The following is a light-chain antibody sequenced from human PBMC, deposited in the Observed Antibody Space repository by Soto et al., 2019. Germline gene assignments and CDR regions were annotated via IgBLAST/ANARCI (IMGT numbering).Light chain of an antibody. V-gene: IGKV1-5*03. Sequence: DIQMTQSPSTLFVSVGDTVTITCRASQSINKWLAWYQQKPGKAPKLLIYEVSTLESGVPSKFSCSGSGTEFTLTISSLQPDDIASYYCQQYNSFFGQGTKLEIK. CDR1: QSINKW. J-gene: IGKJ2*01. CDR2: EVS. CDR3: QQYNSF.